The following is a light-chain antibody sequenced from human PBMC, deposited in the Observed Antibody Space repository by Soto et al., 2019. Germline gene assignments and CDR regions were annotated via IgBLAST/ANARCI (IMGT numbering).Light chain of an antibody. J-gene: IGLJ2*01. CDR1: SSNIGTNT. CDR3: AAWDVSLVV. V-gene: IGLV1-44*01. Sequence: QSVLTQPPSASGTPGLRVTISCSGSSSNIGTNTVIWYQQLPGAAPKLLIYSDNQRPSGVPDRFSGSKSGTSASLAISGLQSEDEADYYCAAWDVSLVVFGGGTQLTVL. CDR2: SDN.